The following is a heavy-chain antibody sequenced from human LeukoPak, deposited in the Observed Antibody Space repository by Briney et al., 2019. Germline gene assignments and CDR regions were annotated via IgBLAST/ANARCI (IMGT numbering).Heavy chain of an antibody. J-gene: IGHJ4*02. CDR1: GGSFSGYY. D-gene: IGHD6-19*01. CDR3: ASDSVAGDLDY. V-gene: IGHV4-34*01. CDR2: INHSGST. Sequence: PSETLSLTCAVYGGSFSGYYWSWIRQPPGKGLEWIGEINHSGSTNYNPSLKSRVTISVDTSKNQFSLKLSSVTAADTAVYYCASDSVAGDLDYWGQGTLVTASS.